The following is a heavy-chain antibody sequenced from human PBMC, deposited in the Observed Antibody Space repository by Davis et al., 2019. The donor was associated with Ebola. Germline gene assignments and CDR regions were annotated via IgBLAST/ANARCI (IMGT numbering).Heavy chain of an antibody. J-gene: IGHJ5*02. CDR3: ASTAMGTYNWFDP. Sequence: MPSETLSLTCTVSGGSISSGGYYWSWIRQHPGKGLEWIGYIYYSGSTYYNPSLKSRVTISVDTSKNQFSLKLSSVTAADTAVYYCASTAMGTYNWFDPWGQGTLVTVSS. D-gene: IGHD5-18*01. CDR1: GGSISSGGYY. CDR2: IYYSGST. V-gene: IGHV4-31*03.